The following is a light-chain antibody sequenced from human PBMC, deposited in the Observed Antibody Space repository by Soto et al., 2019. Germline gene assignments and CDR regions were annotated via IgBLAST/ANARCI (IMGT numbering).Light chain of an antibody. CDR1: QSVSSY. CDR3: QQRSNWPPYT. J-gene: IGKJ2*01. CDR2: DAS. V-gene: IGKV3-11*01. Sequence: EIVLTQSPATLSLSPGERATLSCRASQSVSSYLAWYQQKPGQAPRLLIYDASNRATGIPARFSGSGSGTDFTHTISSLEPEDFAVYYCQQRSNWPPYTFGQGTTLETK.